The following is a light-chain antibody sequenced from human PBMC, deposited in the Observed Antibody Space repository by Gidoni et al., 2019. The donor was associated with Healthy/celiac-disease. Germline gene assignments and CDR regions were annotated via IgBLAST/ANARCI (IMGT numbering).Light chain of an antibody. CDR2: QDS. J-gene: IGLJ2*01. Sequence: SYELTQPPSVSVSPGQTASITCSGDKLGDKYACWYQQKPGQSPVLVIYQDSKRPSGISERFSGSNSGNTATLTISGTQAMDEADYYCQAWDKRVFGGGTKLTVL. CDR1: KLGDKY. V-gene: IGLV3-1*01. CDR3: QAWDKRV.